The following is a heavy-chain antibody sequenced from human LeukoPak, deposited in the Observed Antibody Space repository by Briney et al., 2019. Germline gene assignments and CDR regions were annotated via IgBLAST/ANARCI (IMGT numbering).Heavy chain of an antibody. V-gene: IGHV4-59*01. CDR1: GGSFEHYF. CDR3: ASHRRSHGSEY. D-gene: IGHD3-10*01. Sequence: ETLSLTCSVSGGSFEHYFWSWIRQPPGKGLEWIGYVYYSGSTDYSPSLKSRLTISADTSKNQFSLKLRSVTAADTAVYYCASHRRSHGSEYWGQGTLVTVSS. CDR2: VYYSGST. J-gene: IGHJ4*02.